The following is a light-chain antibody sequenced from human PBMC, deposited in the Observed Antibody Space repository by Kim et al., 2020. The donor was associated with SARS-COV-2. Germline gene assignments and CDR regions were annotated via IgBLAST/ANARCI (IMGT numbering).Light chain of an antibody. CDR1: QSVSSN. CDR3: QQRTNWPLT. CDR2: DAS. Sequence: EIVLTQSPANLSLAPGERATLSCRASQSVSSNLAWYQQKAGQAPRLLIYDASNRATGIPARFSGSGSGTDFTLTISSLEPEDFAVYYCQQRTNWPLTFGGGTKVDIK. J-gene: IGKJ4*01. V-gene: IGKV3-11*01.